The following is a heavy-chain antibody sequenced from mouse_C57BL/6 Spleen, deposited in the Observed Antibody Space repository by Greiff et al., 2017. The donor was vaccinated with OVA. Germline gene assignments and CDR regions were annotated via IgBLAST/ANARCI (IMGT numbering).Heavy chain of an antibody. CDR2: IDPENGDT. CDR3: TTSREDY. J-gene: IGHJ2*01. CDR1: GFNIKDDY. Sequence: VHVKQSGAELVRPGASVKLSCTASGFNIKDDYMHWVKQRPEQGLEWIGWIDPENGDTEYASKFQGKATITADTSSNTAYLQLSSLTSEDTAVYYCTTSREDYWGQGTTLTVSS. V-gene: IGHV14-4*01.